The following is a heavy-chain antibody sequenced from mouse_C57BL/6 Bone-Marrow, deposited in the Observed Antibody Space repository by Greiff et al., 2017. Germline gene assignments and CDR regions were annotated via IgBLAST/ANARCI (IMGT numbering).Heavy chain of an antibody. J-gene: IGHJ2*01. V-gene: IGHV5-2*01. CDR3: AGQHFDY. CDR2: INRDGGST. CDR1: EYEFPSHD. Sequence: EVKVVESGGGLVQPGESLKLSCESTEYEFPSHDMSWVRKTPEKRLELVAAINRDGGSTYYTDTMQRRFIISRDNTNKTPYLQMSSLRYEDTALYYCAGQHFDYWGQGTTLTVSS.